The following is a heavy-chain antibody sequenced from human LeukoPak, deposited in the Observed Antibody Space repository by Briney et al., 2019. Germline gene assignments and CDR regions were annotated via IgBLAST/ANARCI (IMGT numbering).Heavy chain of an antibody. CDR2: IYYSGST. V-gene: IGHV4-39*01. D-gene: IGHD5-18*01. J-gene: IGHJ4*02. CDR3: ARGYSYGSSEAGY. CDR1: GGSISSSSYY. Sequence: SETLSFTCTVSGGSISSSSYYWGWIRQPPGKGLEWIGSIYYSGSTYYNPSLKSRVTISVDTSKNQFSLKLSSVTAADTAVYYCARGYSYGSSEAGYWGQGTLVTVSS.